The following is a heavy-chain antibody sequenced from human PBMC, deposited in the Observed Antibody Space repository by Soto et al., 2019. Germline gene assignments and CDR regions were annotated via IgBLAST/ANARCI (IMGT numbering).Heavy chain of an antibody. D-gene: IGHD3-9*01. CDR3: ARSYYDFLTGYLPPKPPFDY. CDR1: GESVSIYY. J-gene: IGHJ4*02. CDR2: IYSSGST. Sequence: SDTLSLTCAVYGESVSIYYCAWTRKPPGKGLEWVGSIYSSGSTYYNPSLKSRVTISIDTSKNHFSLNLSSVTAADTAVYYCARSYYDFLTGYLPPKPPFDYWGQGTLVTVSS. V-gene: IGHV4-39*02.